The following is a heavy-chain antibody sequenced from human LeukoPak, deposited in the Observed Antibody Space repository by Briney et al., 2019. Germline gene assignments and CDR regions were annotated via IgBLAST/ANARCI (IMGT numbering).Heavy chain of an antibody. CDR3: AREAYSGYDLIRYSDY. D-gene: IGHD5-12*01. CDR2: ISWNSGSI. CDR1: GFTFDDYA. Sequence: PGRSLRLSCAASGFTFDDYAMHWVRQAPGKGLEWVSGISWNSGSIGYADSVKGRFTISRDNAKNSLYLQMNSLRAEDTAVYYCAREAYSGYDLIRYSDYWGQGALVTVSS. J-gene: IGHJ4*02. V-gene: IGHV3-9*01.